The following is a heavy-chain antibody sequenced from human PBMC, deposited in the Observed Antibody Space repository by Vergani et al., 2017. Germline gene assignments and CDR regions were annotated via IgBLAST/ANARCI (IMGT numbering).Heavy chain of an antibody. CDR3: AKDIEYYGSGSYYTNKRVGYYYYDCMDV. Sequence: EVQLVESGGGLVQPGRSLRLSCAASGFTFDDYAMHWVRQAPGKGLEWVSGISWNSGSIGYADSVKGRFTISRDNAKNSLYLQMNSLRAEDTALYYCAKDIEYYGSGSYYTNKRVGYYYYDCMDVWGQGTTVTVSS. CDR2: ISWNSGSI. J-gene: IGHJ6*02. V-gene: IGHV3-9*01. CDR1: GFTFDDYA. D-gene: IGHD3-10*01.